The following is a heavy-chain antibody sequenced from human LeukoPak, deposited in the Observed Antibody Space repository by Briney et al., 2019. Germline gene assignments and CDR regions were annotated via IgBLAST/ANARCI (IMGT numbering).Heavy chain of an antibody. D-gene: IGHD3-22*01. Sequence: GRSLRLSCVASGFAFSQFPVHWVRQAPGKRLEWVAFISHDGGNKKYGDSVKGRFTISRDNSKNTLYLQMNSLRAEDTAVYYCATGKHYYDSSGYYFYYFDYWGQGTLVTVSS. J-gene: IGHJ4*02. CDR1: GFAFSQFP. CDR3: ATGKHYYDSSGYYFYYFDY. CDR2: ISHDGGNK. V-gene: IGHV3-30*03.